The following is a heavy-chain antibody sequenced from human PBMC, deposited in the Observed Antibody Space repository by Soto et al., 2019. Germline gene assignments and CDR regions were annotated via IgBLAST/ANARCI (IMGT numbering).Heavy chain of an antibody. CDR1: GFSFSSFA. CDR2: ISDDGASI. J-gene: IGHJ4*02. Sequence: PGGSPRLSCEASGFSFSSFAMNWLRQAPGRGLEWVSYISDDGASIYYADSLKGRFTISRDHAKYSLSLQMNNLRAEDTAGYYCARENAVQAWLHHFDHWGRGTLVTVSS. CDR3: ARENAVQAWLHHFDH. D-gene: IGHD5-18*01. V-gene: IGHV3-48*03.